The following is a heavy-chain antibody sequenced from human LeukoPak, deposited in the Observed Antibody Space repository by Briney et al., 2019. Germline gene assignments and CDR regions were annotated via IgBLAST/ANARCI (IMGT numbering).Heavy chain of an antibody. D-gene: IGHD3-10*01. J-gene: IGHJ5*02. CDR3: ARDRGFTVARGVPSWFDP. V-gene: IGHV4-61*02. Sequence: PSETLSLTCTVSGDSISSGGYFWTWIRQPAGEGLEWIGRMYTDGGLSYNPSLKSRVAISMDTSKNQFSLKLTSVSAADTAVHYCARDRGFTVARGVPSWFDPWGQGTLVTVSS. CDR2: MYTDGGL. CDR1: GDSISSGGYF.